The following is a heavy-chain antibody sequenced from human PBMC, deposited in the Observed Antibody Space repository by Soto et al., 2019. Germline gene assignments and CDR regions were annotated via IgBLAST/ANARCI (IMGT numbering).Heavy chain of an antibody. Sequence: SLTCAVYGGSFSGYYWSWIRQPPGKGLEWIGEINHSGSTNYNPSLKSRVTISVDTSKNQFSLKLSSVTAADTAVYYCATLVRGVNRRPNNDYWGQGTLVTVSS. CDR3: ATLVRGVNRRPNNDY. V-gene: IGHV4-34*01. D-gene: IGHD3-10*01. CDR2: INHSGST. CDR1: GGSFSGYY. J-gene: IGHJ4*02.